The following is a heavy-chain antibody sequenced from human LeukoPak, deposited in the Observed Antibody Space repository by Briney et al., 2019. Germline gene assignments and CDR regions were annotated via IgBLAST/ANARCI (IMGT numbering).Heavy chain of an antibody. J-gene: IGHJ4*02. CDR3: LATVTLPFGH. D-gene: IGHD4-17*01. Sequence: GGSLRLSCAASGLTFSSYWMHWVRQAPGKGLVWVSRINGDGSSTAYADSVKGRFTISRDNAKNTLYLQMNSLRAEDTAVYYCLATVTLPFGHWGQGTLVTVSS. CDR1: GLTFSSYW. CDR2: INGDGSST. V-gene: IGHV3-74*01.